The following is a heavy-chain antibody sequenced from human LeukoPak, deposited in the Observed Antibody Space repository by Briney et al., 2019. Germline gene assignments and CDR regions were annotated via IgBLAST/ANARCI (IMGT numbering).Heavy chain of an antibody. CDR1: GGSISSGGYY. CDR2: IYYSGST. Sequence: PSQTLSLTCTVSGGSISSGGYYWRWIRQHPGKGLEWIGYIYYSGSTYYNPSLKSRVTISVDTSKNQFSLKLSSVTAADTAVYYCARGATYYDFWSGYYGSPWFDPWGQGTLVTVSS. V-gene: IGHV4-31*03. D-gene: IGHD3-3*01. CDR3: ARGATYYDFWSGYYGSPWFDP. J-gene: IGHJ5*02.